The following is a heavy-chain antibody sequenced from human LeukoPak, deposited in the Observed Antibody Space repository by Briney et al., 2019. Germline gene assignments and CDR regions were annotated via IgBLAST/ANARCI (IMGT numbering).Heavy chain of an antibody. J-gene: IGHJ3*02. V-gene: IGHV3-64D*09. CDR2: ISNNGDST. D-gene: IGHD1-26*01. CDR3: VKEQESGSDGAFDI. Sequence: LGGSLRLSCSASGXTFRNYAIHWVRQAPGRGVEYVSAISNNGDSTYYVDSVKGRFTISRDNSRNTLYLQMTSLRPEDTAVYFCVKEQESGSDGAFDIWGQGTMVTVSS. CDR1: GXTFRNYA.